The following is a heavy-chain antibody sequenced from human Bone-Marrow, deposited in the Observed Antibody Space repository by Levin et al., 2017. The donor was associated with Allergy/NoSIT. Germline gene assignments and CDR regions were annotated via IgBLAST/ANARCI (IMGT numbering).Heavy chain of an antibody. CDR1: GFTFSNYA. CDR3: ASDY. Sequence: SCVAAGFTFSNYAMSWVRQAPGKGLEWVSTITTSGTGTHYTDSVKGRFTISRDNSKNTLYLQMNSLRVEDTAVYYCASDYWGQGTLVTVSS. J-gene: IGHJ4*02. V-gene: IGHV3-23*05. CDR2: ITTSGTGT.